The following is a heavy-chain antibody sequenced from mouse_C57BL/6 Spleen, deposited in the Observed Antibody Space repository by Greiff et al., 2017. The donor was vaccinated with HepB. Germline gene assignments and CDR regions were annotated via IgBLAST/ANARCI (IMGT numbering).Heavy chain of an antibody. Sequence: VMLVESGPELVKPGASVKISCKASGYAFSSSWMNWVKQRPGKGLEWIGRSYPGDGDTNYNGKFKGKATLTADKSSSTAYMQISSLTSEDSAVYFCAREGAYYGTWYFDVWGTGTTVTVSS. J-gene: IGHJ1*03. V-gene: IGHV1-82*01. CDR3: AREGAYYGTWYFDV. CDR2: SYPGDGDT. D-gene: IGHD1-1*01. CDR1: GYAFSSSW.